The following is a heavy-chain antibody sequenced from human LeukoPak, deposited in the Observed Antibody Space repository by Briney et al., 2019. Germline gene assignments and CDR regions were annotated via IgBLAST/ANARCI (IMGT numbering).Heavy chain of an antibody. CDR2: IYSDGST. J-gene: IGHJ4*02. CDR3: ARDSGFSDYAY. V-gene: IGHV3-66*01. D-gene: IGHD4-17*01. CDR1: GFTFSSYA. Sequence: GGSLRLSCAASGFTFSSYAMSWVRQAPGRGLEWVSIIYSDGSTYYANSVKGRFTISRDSSKNTLYLRMNSLRADDTAIYYCARDSGFSDYAYWGQGTLVTVSS.